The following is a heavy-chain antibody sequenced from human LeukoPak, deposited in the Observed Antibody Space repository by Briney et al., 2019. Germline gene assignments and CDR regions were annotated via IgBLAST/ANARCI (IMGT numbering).Heavy chain of an antibody. Sequence: SGPTLVKPTQTLTLTCTFSGFSLSTSGVGVGWIRQPPDKALEWLALIYWNDDMRHSPSLKTRLTITKDTSKNQVVLTMTNMDPVDTATYYCARRHSTSSFDYWGQGTLVIVSS. CDR2: IYWNDDM. CDR3: ARRHSTSSFDY. CDR1: GFSLSTSGVG. D-gene: IGHD6-6*01. V-gene: IGHV2-5*01. J-gene: IGHJ4*02.